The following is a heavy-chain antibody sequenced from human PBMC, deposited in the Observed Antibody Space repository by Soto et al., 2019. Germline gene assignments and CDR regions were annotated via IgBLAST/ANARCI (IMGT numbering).Heavy chain of an antibody. CDR3: ARESYGNYFFDY. CDR2: ISYDASNK. D-gene: IGHD4-17*01. J-gene: IGHJ4*02. V-gene: IGHV3-30-3*01. Sequence: QVQLVESGGGVVQPGRSPRLSCAASGFTFSRYAMHWVRQAPDKGLEWVAVISYDASNKYCADSVKGRFTISRDNSKNTLYLQMNSLRAEDTAVYYCARESYGNYFFDYWGQGTLVTVSS. CDR1: GFTFSRYA.